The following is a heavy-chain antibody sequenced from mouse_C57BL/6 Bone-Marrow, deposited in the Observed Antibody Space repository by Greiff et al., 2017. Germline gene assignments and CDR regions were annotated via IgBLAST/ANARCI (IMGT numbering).Heavy chain of an antibody. D-gene: IGHD1-1*01. Sequence: EVHLVESGGGLVKPGGSLKLSCAASGFTFSDYGMRWVRQAPEKGLEWVAYIGSGSSTIYYADTVKGRFTISRDNAKNSLFLQMTSLRSEDTATYYCARARIRGPFDCWVQGTTLTVAS. CDR1: GFTFSDYG. J-gene: IGHJ2*01. CDR2: IGSGSSTI. V-gene: IGHV5-17*01. CDR3: ARARIRGPFDC.